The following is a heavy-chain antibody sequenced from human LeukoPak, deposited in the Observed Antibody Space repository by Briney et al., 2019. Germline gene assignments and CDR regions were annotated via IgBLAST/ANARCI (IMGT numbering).Heavy chain of an antibody. CDR2: ISYDGSNK. J-gene: IGHJ1*01. Sequence: PGGSLRLSCAVSGFTFTSYGLHWVRQAPGKGLEWVAIISYDGSNKYYADSVKGRFTISRDNSKNTLYLQMNSLRAEDTAVYYCASDSYSPEYFQHWGQGTLVTVSP. CDR1: GFTFTSYG. CDR3: ASDSYSPEYFQH. D-gene: IGHD2-15*01. V-gene: IGHV3-30*03.